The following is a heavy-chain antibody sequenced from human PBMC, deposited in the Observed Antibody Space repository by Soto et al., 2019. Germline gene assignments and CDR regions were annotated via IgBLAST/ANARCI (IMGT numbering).Heavy chain of an antibody. D-gene: IGHD2-15*01. V-gene: IGHV1-69*13. Sequence: GASVKVSCKASGGTFSSYAISWVRQAPGQGLEWMGGIIPTFGTANYAQKFQGRVTITADESTSTAYMELSSLRSEDTAVYYCATVPLLGCSGGSCYDMDVWGQGTTVTVSS. CDR3: ATVPLLGCSGGSCYDMDV. J-gene: IGHJ6*02. CDR2: IIPTFGTA. CDR1: GGTFSSYA.